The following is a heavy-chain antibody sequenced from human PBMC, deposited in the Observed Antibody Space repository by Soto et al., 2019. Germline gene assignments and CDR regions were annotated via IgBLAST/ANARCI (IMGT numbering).Heavy chain of an antibody. J-gene: IGHJ4*02. Sequence: EVQLLESGGGSVQPGGSLRLSCAASGFTFSSYGMSWVRQFPGKGLEWVSGISGSGGNTYYADSVKGRFTVSRDNSKNTLYLQMNSLRAEDTAVYYCASMFFGDYGYWGQGTLVTVS. CDR3: ASMFFGDYGY. D-gene: IGHD4-17*01. CDR1: GFTFSSYG. V-gene: IGHV3-23*01. CDR2: ISGSGGNT.